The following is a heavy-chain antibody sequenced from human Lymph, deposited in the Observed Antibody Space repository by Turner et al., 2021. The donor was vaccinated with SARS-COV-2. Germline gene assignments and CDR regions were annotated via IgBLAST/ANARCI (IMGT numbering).Heavy chain of an antibody. D-gene: IGHD2-21*02. CDR3: ACLIVVVTEYVLGLNAFDI. CDR1: GGPVSSSRHS. CDR2: IYYSGGT. Sequence: LLLPESVPGLEQPPQTLSLTCNVPGGPVSSSRHSWGWIRLPPGNGLEGIGAIYYSGGTDVNPSLKSRVTISEDTSRNQFSLKLCSVTAADTAVYYCACLIVVVTEYVLGLNAFDIWGQGTMVTISS. V-gene: IGHV4-39*01. J-gene: IGHJ3*02.